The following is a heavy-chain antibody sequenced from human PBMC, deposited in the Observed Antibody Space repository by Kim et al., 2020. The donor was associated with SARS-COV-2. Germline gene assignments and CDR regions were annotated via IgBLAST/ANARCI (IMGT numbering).Heavy chain of an antibody. Sequence: TLSLTCTVSGGSISSGDYYWSWIRQPPGKGLEWIGYIYYSGSTYYNPSLKSRVTISVDTSKNQFSLKLSSVTAADTAVYCCARGGDERSYYGMDVWGQGTTVTVSS. V-gene: IGHV4-30-4*01. D-gene: IGHD3-3*01. CDR2: IYYSGST. CDR1: GGSISSGDYY. CDR3: ARGGDERSYYGMDV. J-gene: IGHJ6*02.